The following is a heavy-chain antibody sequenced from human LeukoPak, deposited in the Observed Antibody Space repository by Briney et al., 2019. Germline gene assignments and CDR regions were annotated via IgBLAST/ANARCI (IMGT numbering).Heavy chain of an antibody. CDR1: GFTFSSYW. V-gene: IGHV3-7*01. D-gene: IGHD6-13*01. CDR3: ASASRIAAAGDY. CDR2: IKQDGSEK. Sequence: GGSLRLSCAASGFTFSSYWMHWVRQAPGKGLEWVANIKQDGSEKYYVDSVKGRFTISRDDAKNSLYLQMNSLRAEDTAVYYCASASRIAAAGDYWGQGTLVTVSS. J-gene: IGHJ4*02.